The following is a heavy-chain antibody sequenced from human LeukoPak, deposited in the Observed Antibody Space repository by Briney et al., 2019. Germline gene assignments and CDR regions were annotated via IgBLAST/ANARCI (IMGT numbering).Heavy chain of an antibody. J-gene: IGHJ4*02. CDR2: IYYSGST. CDR3: AAMTGMAVAGTAY. CDR1: GGSISSYY. Sequence: SETLSLTCTVSGGSISSYYWSWIRQPPGKGLEWIGYIYYSGSTNYNPSLKSRVTISVDTSKNQFSLKLSSVTAADTAVYYCAAMTGMAVAGTAYWGQGTLVTVSS. D-gene: IGHD6-19*01. V-gene: IGHV4-59*01.